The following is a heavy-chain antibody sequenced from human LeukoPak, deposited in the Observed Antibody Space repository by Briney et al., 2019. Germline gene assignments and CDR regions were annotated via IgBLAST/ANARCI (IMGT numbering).Heavy chain of an antibody. D-gene: IGHD6-6*01. CDR2: INHSGSN. Sequence: PSETLSLTCAVYGGSSSGYYWSWIRHPPEKGLEWIGEINHSGSNNYNPSLKSRVTISVDTSKNHFSLNLSSVTAADTAVYYCARQSRGSSSSRDYFDYWGQGTLVTVSS. V-gene: IGHV4-34*01. CDR3: ARQSRGSSSSRDYFDY. CDR1: GGSSSGYY. J-gene: IGHJ4*02.